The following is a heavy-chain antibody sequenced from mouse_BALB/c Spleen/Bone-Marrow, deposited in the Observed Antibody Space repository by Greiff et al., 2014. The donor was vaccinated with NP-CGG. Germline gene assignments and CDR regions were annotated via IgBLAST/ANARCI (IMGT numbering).Heavy chain of an antibody. V-gene: IGHV1-31*01. Sequence: EVQLQQSGPELVKPGASVKISCKASGYSFTGYYMHWVKQSHVKSLEWIGRINPYNGATSYNQNFKDKASLAVDKSSSTAYMGLHSLTSEDSAVYYCARRNYGSSYWYFDVWGAGTTVTVSS. J-gene: IGHJ1*01. CDR3: ARRNYGSSYWYFDV. CDR1: GYSFTGYY. CDR2: INPYNGAT. D-gene: IGHD1-1*01.